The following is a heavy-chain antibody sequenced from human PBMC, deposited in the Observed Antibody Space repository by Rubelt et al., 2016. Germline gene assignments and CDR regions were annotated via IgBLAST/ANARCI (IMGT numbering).Heavy chain of an antibody. CDR1: GASISGSRTP. Sequence: QLQLQESGPGLVKPSETLALTCTVSGASISGSRTPWSWIRQTPGKGLEWIGHIYDSGSAFSTASLKSRVTISINSPRNQFSLKLNSVTAADTGVYYCARGTTTQTTGDQWGQGSLVIVSS. D-gene: IGHD4-17*01. V-gene: IGHV4-39*07. CDR2: IYDSGSA. J-gene: IGHJ4*02. CDR3: ARGTTTQTTGDQ.